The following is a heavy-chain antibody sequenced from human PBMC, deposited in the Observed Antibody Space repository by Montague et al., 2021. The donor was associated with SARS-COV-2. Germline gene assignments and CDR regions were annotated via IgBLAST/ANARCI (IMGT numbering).Heavy chain of an antibody. Sequence: SETLSLTCTDSGGSISSDYWTWIRQPPGKGLEWIGFVYYRGNTYYNPSLRGRVTISVDTSSNHFSLTLSSVTAADTAIYYCARHYDHSSRVDSWGQGTLVTVSS. CDR3: ARHYDHSSRVDS. CDR1: GGSISSDY. D-gene: IGHD3-16*01. CDR2: VYYRGNT. J-gene: IGHJ4*02. V-gene: IGHV4-59*08.